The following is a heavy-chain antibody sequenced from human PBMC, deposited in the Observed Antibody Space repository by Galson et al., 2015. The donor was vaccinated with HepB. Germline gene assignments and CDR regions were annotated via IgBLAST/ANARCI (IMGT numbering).Heavy chain of an antibody. CDR3: VRDGGAQDGYSKGLDY. J-gene: IGHJ4*02. D-gene: IGHD5-12*01. CDR2: IWYDGSKK. V-gene: IGHV3-33*08. CDR1: GFTFSSYG. Sequence: SLRLSCAASGFTFSSYGMHWVRQAPGKGLEWVAVIWYDGSKKYYADSVKGRFTISRDNSMNTMYLQMNSLRAEDTAVYYWVRDGGAQDGYSKGLDYWGQGTLVTVSS.